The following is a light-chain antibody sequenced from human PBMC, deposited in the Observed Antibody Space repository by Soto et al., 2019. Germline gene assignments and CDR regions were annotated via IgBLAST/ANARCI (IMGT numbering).Light chain of an antibody. CDR2: GAS. CDR3: QEYNIYKT. CDR1: QSVSSN. J-gene: IGKJ2*01. V-gene: IGKV3-15*01. Sequence: EIVMTQSPATLSVSPGERATLSCRASQSVSSNLAWYQQKPGQAPRLLIYGASTRATGIPARFSGSGSGTEFTLTISSLQSEDFAIYYCQEYNIYKTFGQGTKLEIK.